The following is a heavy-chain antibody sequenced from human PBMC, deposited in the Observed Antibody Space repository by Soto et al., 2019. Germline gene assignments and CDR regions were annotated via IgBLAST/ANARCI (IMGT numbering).Heavy chain of an antibody. J-gene: IGHJ3*01. CDR1: GFTFNNYG. V-gene: IGHV3-30*18. CDR2: ISNDGSDK. CDR3: AKDQGIAASHGID. Sequence: QVQLVESGGGVVQPGRSLRLSCAASGFTFNNYGMHWVRQAPGKGLEWVAVISNDGSDKYYEDSVKGRLTISRDNSKNTVYLQMNSLRAEDTAVYYCAKDQGIAASHGIDWGQGTMVTVSS. D-gene: IGHD6-13*01.